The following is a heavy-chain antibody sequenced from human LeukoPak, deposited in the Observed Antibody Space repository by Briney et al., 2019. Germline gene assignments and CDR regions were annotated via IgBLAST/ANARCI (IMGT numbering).Heavy chain of an antibody. Sequence: PGGSLRLSCAAYGLPFSSYPMDCARQAPGKGLEWVAFISYDGGVTYYADSIKGRFTISRDNSNITLYLRMDRLGPGDTGVYYCVRGLYAVSDPFDYWGQGTLVTVSS. J-gene: IGHJ4*02. CDR1: GLPFSSYP. V-gene: IGHV3-30*03. CDR3: VRGLYAVSDPFDY. D-gene: IGHD6-19*01. CDR2: ISYDGGVT.